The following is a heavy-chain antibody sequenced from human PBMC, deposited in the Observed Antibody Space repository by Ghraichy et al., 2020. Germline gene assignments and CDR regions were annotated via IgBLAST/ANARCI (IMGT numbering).Heavy chain of an antibody. CDR1: GFTFSNAW. J-gene: IGHJ4*02. Sequence: GGSLRLSCAASGFTFSNAWMSWVRQAPGKGLEWVGRIKSKTDGGTTDYAAPVKGRFTISRDDSKNTLYLQMNSLKTEDTAVYYCTTAVRIQLWLGSTFEGYWGQGTLVTVSS. CDR2: IKSKTDGGTT. D-gene: IGHD5-18*01. V-gene: IGHV3-15*01. CDR3: TTAVRIQLWLGSTFEGY.